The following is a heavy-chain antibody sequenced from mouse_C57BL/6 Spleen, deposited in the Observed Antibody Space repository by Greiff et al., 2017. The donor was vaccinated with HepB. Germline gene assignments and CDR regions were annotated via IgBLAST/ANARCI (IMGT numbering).Heavy chain of an antibody. CDR1: GFTFSDYG. Sequence: DVMLVESGGGLVKPGGSLKLSCAASGFTFSDYGMHWVRQAPEKGLEWVAYISSGSSTIYYADTVKGRFTISRDNAKNTLFLQMTSLRSEDTAMYYCARDITTVVAPYYAMDYWGQGTSVTVSS. CDR3: ARDITTVVAPYYAMDY. CDR2: ISSGSSTI. J-gene: IGHJ4*01. D-gene: IGHD1-1*01. V-gene: IGHV5-17*01.